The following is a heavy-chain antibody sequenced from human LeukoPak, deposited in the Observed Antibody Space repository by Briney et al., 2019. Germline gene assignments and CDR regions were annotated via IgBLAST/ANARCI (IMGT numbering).Heavy chain of an antibody. Sequence: SETLSLTCAVYGGSFSGYYWSWIRQPPGKGLEWIGEINHSGSTNYNPSLKSRVTISVDTSKNQFSLKLSSVTAADTAVYYCARVGWELPDAFDIWGQGTMVTVSS. D-gene: IGHD1-26*01. CDR1: GGSFSGYY. CDR3: ARVGWELPDAFDI. J-gene: IGHJ3*02. V-gene: IGHV4-34*01. CDR2: INHSGST.